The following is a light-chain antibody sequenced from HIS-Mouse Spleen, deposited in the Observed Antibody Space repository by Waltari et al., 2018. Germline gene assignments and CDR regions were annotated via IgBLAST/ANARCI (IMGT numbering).Light chain of an antibody. J-gene: IGLJ3*02. V-gene: IGLV2-23*01. CDR2: EGS. Sequence: QSALPQPASVSGSPGQSITIPCTGTSSDVGSYNLFPWYQQHPGKAPRLMIYEGSKRPSGVSNRFSGSKSGNTASLTISGLQAEDEADYYCCSYAGSSTWVFGGGTKLTVL. CDR3: CSYAGSSTWV. CDR1: SSDVGSYNL.